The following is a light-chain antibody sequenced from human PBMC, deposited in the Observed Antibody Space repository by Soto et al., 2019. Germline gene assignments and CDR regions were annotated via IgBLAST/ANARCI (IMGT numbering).Light chain of an antibody. CDR1: NIGSKS. Sequence: YELTQPPSVSVAPGKTVRITCGGNNIGSKSVHWYQQKPGQAPVLVIYYDSDRPSGIPERFSGSNSGNTATLTISRVEAGDEADYYCQVWDSSSDHVVFGGGTKLTVL. V-gene: IGLV3-21*04. CDR2: YDS. CDR3: QVWDSSSDHVV. J-gene: IGLJ2*01.